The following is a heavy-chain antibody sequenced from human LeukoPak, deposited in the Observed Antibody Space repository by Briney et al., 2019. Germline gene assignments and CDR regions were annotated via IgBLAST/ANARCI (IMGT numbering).Heavy chain of an antibody. CDR3: ASRTGTGPGYYAFDI. Sequence: GGSLRLSCAASGFTISNYAVSWVRQAPGKGLEWVSAEGSRGGTYYADSVRGRFTISRDTSDNTLALQMNSLRVEGTAVYFCASRTGTGPGYYAFDIWGQGTGVTGSS. J-gene: IGHJ3*02. V-gene: IGHV3-23*01. CDR1: GFTISNYA. CDR2: EGSRGGT. D-gene: IGHD1-26*01.